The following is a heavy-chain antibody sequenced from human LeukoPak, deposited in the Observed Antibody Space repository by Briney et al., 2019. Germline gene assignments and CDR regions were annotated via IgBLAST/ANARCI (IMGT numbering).Heavy chain of an antibody. V-gene: IGHV3-7*01. D-gene: IGHD2-15*01. Sequence: PGGSLRLSCAASGFTFRSYWMSWVRQAPGKGLEWVANMKLDGSEGYYVDSVKGRFTISSDNAKNSLYLQMNSLRVVDTAVYYCARWARYCSSGSCYSWFDPWGQGTLVTVSS. J-gene: IGHJ5*02. CDR3: ARWARYCSSGSCYSWFDP. CDR1: GFTFRSYW. CDR2: MKLDGSEG.